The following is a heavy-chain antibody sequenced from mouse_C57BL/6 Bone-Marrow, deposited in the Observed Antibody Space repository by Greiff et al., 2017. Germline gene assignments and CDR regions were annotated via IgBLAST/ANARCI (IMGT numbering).Heavy chain of an antibody. Sequence: QVQLQQSGAELARPGASVKLSCKASGYTFTDYEMHWVKQTPVHGLEWIGAIDPETGGTAYNQKFKGKAILTADKSSSTAYMELRSLTSEDSAVYYCTRDYGSSYFDYWGQGTTLTVSS. V-gene: IGHV1-15*01. CDR1: GYTFTDYE. CDR3: TRDYGSSYFDY. CDR2: IDPETGGT. J-gene: IGHJ2*01. D-gene: IGHD1-1*01.